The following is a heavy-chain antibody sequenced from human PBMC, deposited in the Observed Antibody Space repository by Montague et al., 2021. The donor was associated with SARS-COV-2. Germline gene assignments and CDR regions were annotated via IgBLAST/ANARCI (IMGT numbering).Heavy chain of an antibody. CDR1: GGSISDNNW. J-gene: IGHJ5*02. CDR3: ARDIWEPEVRSRGWFDP. Sequence: SETLSLTCGVSGGSISDNNWWSWVRQSPETGLEWIGEISLGGHTXYNPSLKNRVTISLDKSKNQFSLTLTSVTAADTAVYYCARDIWEPEVRSRGWFDPWGQGILVTVSS. D-gene: IGHD1-26*01. CDR2: ISLGGHT. V-gene: IGHV4-4*02.